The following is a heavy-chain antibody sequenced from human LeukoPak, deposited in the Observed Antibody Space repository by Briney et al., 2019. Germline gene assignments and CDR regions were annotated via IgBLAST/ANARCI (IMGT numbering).Heavy chain of an antibody. CDR3: AKAARDTYYRVFDY. Sequence: HRGGSLRLSCAASGFTFSSYAINWVRQAPGKGLEWVSGITASCGNTYYADSVKGRFTISSDNSKNMVYLQMKSLRAEDMAKYYCAKAARDTYYRVFDYWGQGILVTVSS. D-gene: IGHD1-26*01. V-gene: IGHV3-23*01. CDR2: ITASCGNT. J-gene: IGHJ4*02. CDR1: GFTFSSYA.